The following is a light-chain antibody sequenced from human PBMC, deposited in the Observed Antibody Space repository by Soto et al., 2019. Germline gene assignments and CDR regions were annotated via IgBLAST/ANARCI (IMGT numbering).Light chain of an antibody. V-gene: IGKV3-20*01. CDR1: QSVSRNF. CDR2: GAS. J-gene: IGKJ4*01. CDR3: QQYGRSIS. Sequence: EIVLTQSPGTLSFSPGGRATLSCRASQSVSRNFLAWYQQKPGQAPRLLIYGASARATDSPDRFSGSGSGTDSTLTVSRLEPEAFAVYFCQQYGRSISFGGGTKVESK.